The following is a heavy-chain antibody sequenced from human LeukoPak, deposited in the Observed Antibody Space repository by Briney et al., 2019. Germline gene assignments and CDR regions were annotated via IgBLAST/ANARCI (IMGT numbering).Heavy chain of an antibody. D-gene: IGHD3-10*01. CDR2: IYYSGST. CDR1: GGSISSYN. Sequence: PSETLSLTCTVSGGSISSYNWSWIRQPPGKGLEWIGYIYYSGSTNYNPSLKSRVTISVDTSKNQFSLKLSSVTAADTAVYYCAKYYGSGTYYFDYWGQGTLVTVSS. CDR3: AKYYGSGTYYFDY. V-gene: IGHV4-59*01. J-gene: IGHJ4*02.